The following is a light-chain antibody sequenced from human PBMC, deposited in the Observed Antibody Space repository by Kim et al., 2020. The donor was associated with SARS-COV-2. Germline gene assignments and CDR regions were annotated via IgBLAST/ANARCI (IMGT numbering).Light chain of an antibody. Sequence: DIQMTQSPSSLSASVGDRVTITCQASQDISNYLNWYQQNPGKVPKLLIYDASNLETGVPSRFSGSGSGTYFTFTISSLQPEDIATYYCQQYDSLPLTFGPGTKVDIK. CDR3: QQYDSLPLT. J-gene: IGKJ3*01. CDR1: QDISNY. V-gene: IGKV1-33*01. CDR2: DAS.